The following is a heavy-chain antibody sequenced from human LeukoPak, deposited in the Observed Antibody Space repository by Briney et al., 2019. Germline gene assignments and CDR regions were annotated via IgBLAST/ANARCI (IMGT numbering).Heavy chain of an antibody. J-gene: IGHJ4*02. D-gene: IGHD4-17*01. V-gene: IGHV1-46*01. CDR1: GYTFASYC. Sequence: ASVKVSCKASGYTFASYCIHWVRQARGQGLEWMGVIIPSGGSTTYAQKFQGRVTMTRDTSMSTVYMELSSLRSEDTAVYYCARGDTVTTPLNRLVYWGQGTLVTVSS. CDR3: ARGDTVTTPLNRLVY. CDR2: IIPSGGST.